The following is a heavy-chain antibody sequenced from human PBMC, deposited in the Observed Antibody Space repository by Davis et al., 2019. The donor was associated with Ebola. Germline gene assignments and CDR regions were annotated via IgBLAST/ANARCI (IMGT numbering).Heavy chain of an antibody. V-gene: IGHV1-24*01. CDR3: AKSGLSFGVVKYHYGMDV. Sequence: ASVKVSCKVSGYTLTELSMHWVRQAPGKGLEWMGGFDPEDGETIYAQKFQGRVTMTEDTSTDTAYMELSSLRSEDTAVYYCAKSGLSFGVVKYHYGMDVWGKGTTVTVSS. J-gene: IGHJ6*04. D-gene: IGHD3-3*01. CDR1: GYTLTELS. CDR2: FDPEDGET.